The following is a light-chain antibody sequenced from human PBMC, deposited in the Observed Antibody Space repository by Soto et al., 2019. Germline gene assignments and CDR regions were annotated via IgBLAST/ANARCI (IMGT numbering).Light chain of an antibody. CDR3: AARDDSLNALYV. J-gene: IGLJ1*01. Sequence: QSVLTQPPSASGTPGQRVTISCSGSSSNIGSNTVNWYQQLPGTAPKLLIYSNNQRPSGVPDRFSGSKSGTSASLAISGLQSEDEADYYCAARDDSLNALYVVGTGTKVPVL. V-gene: IGLV1-44*01. CDR1: SSNIGSNT. CDR2: SNN.